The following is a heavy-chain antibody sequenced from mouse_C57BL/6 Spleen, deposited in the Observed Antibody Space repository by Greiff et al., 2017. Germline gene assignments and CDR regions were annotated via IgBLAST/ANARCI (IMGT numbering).Heavy chain of an antibody. CDR3: ARENYNYAMDY. CDR1: GFTFSDYG. Sequence: EVKLMESGGGLVKPGGSLKLSCAASGFTFSDYGMHWVRRAPEKGLEWVAYISSGSSTIYYADTVKGRFTIYRDNAKNTLFLQMTSLRSEDTAMYYCARENYNYAMDYWGQGTSVTVSS. D-gene: IGHD2-12*01. V-gene: IGHV5-17*01. J-gene: IGHJ4*01. CDR2: ISSGSSTI.